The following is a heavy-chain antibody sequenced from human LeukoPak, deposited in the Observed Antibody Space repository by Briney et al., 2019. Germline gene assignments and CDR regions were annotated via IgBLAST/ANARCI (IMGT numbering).Heavy chain of an antibody. D-gene: IGHD3-22*01. CDR1: GFTFSSYG. V-gene: IGHV3-30*18. Sequence: GGSLRLSCAASGFTFSSYGMHWVRQAPGKGLEWVAVISYDGSNKYYADSVKGRFTISRGNSKNTLYLQMNSLRAEDTAVYYCAKSRYYYDSSGYPPPDYWGQGTLVTVSS. CDR3: AKSRYYYDSSGYPPPDY. J-gene: IGHJ4*02. CDR2: ISYDGSNK.